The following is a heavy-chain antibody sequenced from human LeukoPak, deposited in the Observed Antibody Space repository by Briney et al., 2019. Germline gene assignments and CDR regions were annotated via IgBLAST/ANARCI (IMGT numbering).Heavy chain of an antibody. CDR1: GFTFSSYS. D-gene: IGHD6-19*01. CDR2: ISSSSSYI. V-gene: IGHV3-21*01. CDR3: ARDLDGSGWYLGAFDF. Sequence: GGSLRLSCAASGFTFSSYSMNWVRQAPGKGLEWVSSISSSSSYIYYADSVKGRFTISRDNAKNSLYLQMNSLRAEDTAVYYCARDLDGSGWYLGAFDFWGQGTMVTVSS. J-gene: IGHJ3*01.